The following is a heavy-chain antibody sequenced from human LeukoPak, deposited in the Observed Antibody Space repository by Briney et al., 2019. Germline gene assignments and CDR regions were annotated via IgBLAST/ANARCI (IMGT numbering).Heavy chain of an antibody. D-gene: IGHD6-13*01. J-gene: IGHJ4*02. CDR3: ARDPAAAGTGVYYFDY. Sequence: GGSLRLSCAASGFTFSSYAMNWVRQAPGKGLEWVSYISSSSSYIYYADSVKGRFTISRDNARSSLFLQMNSLRAEDTAVYYCARDPAAAGTGVYYFDYWGQGVLVTVSS. V-gene: IGHV3-21*05. CDR1: GFTFSSYA. CDR2: ISSSSSYI.